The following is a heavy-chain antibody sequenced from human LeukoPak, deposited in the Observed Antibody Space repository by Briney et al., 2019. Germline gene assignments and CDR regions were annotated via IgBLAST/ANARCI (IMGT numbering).Heavy chain of an antibody. CDR2: MNPNSGNT. CDR1: GYTFTSYD. Sequence: ASVKVSCKASGYTFTSYDINWVRQATGQGLEWMGWMNPNSGNTGYAQKLQGRVTMTTDTSTSTAYMELRSLRSDDTAVHYCARRGIPVYYYGMDVWGQGTTVTVSS. V-gene: IGHV1-8*01. D-gene: IGHD3-16*01. J-gene: IGHJ6*02. CDR3: ARRGIPVYYYGMDV.